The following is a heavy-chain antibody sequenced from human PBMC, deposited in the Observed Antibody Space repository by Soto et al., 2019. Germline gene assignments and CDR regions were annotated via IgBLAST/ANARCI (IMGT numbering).Heavy chain of an antibody. CDR3: ARGRGYTADGYFDL. V-gene: IGHV3-33*01. CDR1: GFSFSSYG. Sequence: QAQLVESGGGVVQPGRSLRLSCAASGFSFSSYGMSWVRQGPGRGLEWVATISYDGSTRLYGESVRGRFTISRDDSRNALYLQMNSLTADDTAVFYCARGRGYTADGYFDLWGRGTLVTVSS. CDR2: ISYDGSTR. D-gene: IGHD3-16*02. J-gene: IGHJ2*01.